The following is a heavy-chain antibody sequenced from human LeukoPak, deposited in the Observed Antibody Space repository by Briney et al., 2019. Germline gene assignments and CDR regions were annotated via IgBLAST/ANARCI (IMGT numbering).Heavy chain of an antibody. Sequence: SETLSLTCTVSGGSIRSYFWSWIRQPPGKGLEWIGFIYYSGTTNYNPSLKSRVTISVDTSKKQFSLKLSSVTAADTAVYYCARRPTDGSGAFDIWGQGTMVTVSS. V-gene: IGHV4-59*08. CDR3: ARRPTDGSGAFDI. J-gene: IGHJ3*02. CDR1: GGSIRSYF. D-gene: IGHD3-10*01. CDR2: IYYSGTT.